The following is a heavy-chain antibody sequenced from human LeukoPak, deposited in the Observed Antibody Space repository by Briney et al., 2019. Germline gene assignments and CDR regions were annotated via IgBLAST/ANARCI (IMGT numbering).Heavy chain of an antibody. CDR1: GDSLNTYY. CDR2: FASSGTS. J-gene: IGHJ5*02. V-gene: IGHV4-59*13. Sequence: SETLSLTCTVSGDSLNTYYWTWIRQTPGKELEWIGFFASSGTSNYNPSLKSRVSISIDTSKNQFSLALTSVPPADTAVYYCARVVRGVVTSNWFDPWGQGTLVSVSS. D-gene: IGHD2-21*02. CDR3: ARVVRGVVTSNWFDP.